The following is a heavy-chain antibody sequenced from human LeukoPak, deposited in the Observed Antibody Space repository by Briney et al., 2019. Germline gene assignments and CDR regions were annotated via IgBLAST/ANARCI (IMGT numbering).Heavy chain of an antibody. CDR1: GGSISSGGYY. D-gene: IGHD6-13*01. J-gene: IGHJ3*02. V-gene: IGHV4-31*03. CDR2: IYYSGST. Sequence: PSETLSLTCTVPGGSISSGGYYRSWIRQHPGKGLEWIGYIYYSGSTYYNPSLKSRVTISVDTSKNQFSLKLSSVTAADTAVYYCAREASSSRGAHVFDIWGQGTMVTVSS. CDR3: AREASSSRGAHVFDI.